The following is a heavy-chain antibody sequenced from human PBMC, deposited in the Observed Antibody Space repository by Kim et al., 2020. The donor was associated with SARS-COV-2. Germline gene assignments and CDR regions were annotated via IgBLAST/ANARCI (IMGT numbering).Heavy chain of an antibody. CDR1: GFTLTDHA. Sequence: GGSLRLSCEISGFTLTDHAMHWVRQAPGKELEYVSAINSRGLKTYYSDSVKGRFIISRDVSKNMLYLQMDRLTVEDEAVYYCVRESQNVWTYDYLDYWGRGTLVSVSS. V-gene: IGHV3-64*02. J-gene: IGHJ4*02. D-gene: IGHD3-16*01. CDR2: INSRGLKT. CDR3: VRESQNVWTYDYLDY.